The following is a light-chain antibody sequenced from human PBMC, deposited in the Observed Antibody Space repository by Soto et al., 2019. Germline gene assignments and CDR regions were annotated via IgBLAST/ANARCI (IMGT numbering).Light chain of an antibody. Sequence: DIVMTQSPDSLAVSLGERATINCKSSQSVLYSSINKNYLAWYQQRLGQPPKLLIYWASTRESGVPDRFSGSGSGTDFTLTISSLQAEDVAVYYCQEYYSTPWTFGQGTKVDIK. CDR2: WAS. J-gene: IGKJ1*01. CDR1: QSVLYSSINKNY. CDR3: QEYYSTPWT. V-gene: IGKV4-1*01.